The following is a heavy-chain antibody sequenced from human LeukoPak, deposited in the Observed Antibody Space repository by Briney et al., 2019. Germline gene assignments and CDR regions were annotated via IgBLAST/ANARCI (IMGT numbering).Heavy chain of an antibody. CDR3: ARFGWVPPTHFDY. J-gene: IGHJ4*02. CDR1: GFTFSSYW. D-gene: IGHD3-10*01. CDR2: INTDGSST. Sequence: GGSLRLSCAASGFTFSSYWMHWVRQVPGQGLVWVSGINTDGSSTSYAGSVKGRFTICRDKAKNTLYLQMNSLRAEDTAVYYCARFGWVPPTHFDYWGQGTLVTVSS. V-gene: IGHV3-74*01.